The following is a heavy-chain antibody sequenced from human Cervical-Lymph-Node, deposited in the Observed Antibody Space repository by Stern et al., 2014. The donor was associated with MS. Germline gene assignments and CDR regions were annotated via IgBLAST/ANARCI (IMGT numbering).Heavy chain of an antibody. CDR2: IYSDEDK. J-gene: IGHJ6*02. V-gene: IGHV2-5*02. Sequence: QITLKESGPTLVKPTETLTLTCSLSGFSIRTSGVGVGWIRQPPGKALEWLALIYSDEDKRYSPSLKSRLPVSQDTSKNQVVLTMTNMAPVDTATYYCARQGNVDWSPHSYYVMDVWGQGTTVTVTS. CDR1: GFSIRTSGVG. D-gene: IGHD3-9*01. CDR3: ARQGNVDWSPHSYYVMDV.